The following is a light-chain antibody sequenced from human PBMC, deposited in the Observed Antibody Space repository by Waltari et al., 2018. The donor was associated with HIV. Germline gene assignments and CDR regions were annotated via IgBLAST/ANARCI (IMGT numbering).Light chain of an antibody. V-gene: IGKV1-5*03. J-gene: IGKJ1*01. CDR1: QSISSW. CDR2: KAS. CDR3: QHYNSYPWT. Sequence: DIQMTQSPSTLSASVGDRVTITCRASQSISSWLAWYQQKPGKAPNLLIYKASSLESGVPPRFSGSGSGTEFTLTISSLQPDDFATYYCQHYNSYPWTFGQGTKVEIK.